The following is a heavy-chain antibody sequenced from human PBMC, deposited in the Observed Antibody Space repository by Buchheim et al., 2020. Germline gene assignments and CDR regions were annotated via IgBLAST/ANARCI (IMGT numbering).Heavy chain of an antibody. V-gene: IGHV3-23*01. CDR3: AKLTKTGNGRGYFGP. Sequence: EVRLLESGGGLVQRGGSLGLSCAASGFTFNNCDMAWVRQAPGKGLEWVSLIEASGGGTYYADSVQGRFTISRANSKNMLYLKMNSLRAEDAAIYYCAKLTKTGNGRGYFGPWGQGTL. CDR1: GFTFNNCD. D-gene: IGHD3-10*01. J-gene: IGHJ5*02. CDR2: IEASGGGT.